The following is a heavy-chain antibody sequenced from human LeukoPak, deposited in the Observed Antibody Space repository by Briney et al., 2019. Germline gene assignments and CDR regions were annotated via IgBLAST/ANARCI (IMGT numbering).Heavy chain of an antibody. CDR3: ARVRQHHVYYYYYYMDV. Sequence: SETLSLTCTVSGGSISSYYWSWIRQPSGKGLEWIGYIYYSGSTNYNPSLKSRVTISVDTSKNQFSLKLSSVTAADTAVYYCARVRQHHVYYYYYYMDVWGKGTTVTVSS. J-gene: IGHJ6*03. CDR1: GGSISSYY. CDR2: IYYSGST. V-gene: IGHV4-59*01. D-gene: IGHD6-13*01.